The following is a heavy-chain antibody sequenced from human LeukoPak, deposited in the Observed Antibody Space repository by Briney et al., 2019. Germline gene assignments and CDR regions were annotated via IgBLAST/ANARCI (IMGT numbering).Heavy chain of an antibody. J-gene: IGHJ4*02. Sequence: PSETLSLTCTVSGGSISSGDYYWSWIRQPPGKGLEWIGYIYYSGSTYYNPSLKSRVTISVDTSKNQFSLKLSSVTAADTAVYYCARDRTAIDGSGSYFIFVYWGQGTLVTVSS. V-gene: IGHV4-30-4*01. CDR3: ARDRTAIDGSGSYFIFVY. D-gene: IGHD3-10*01. CDR1: GGSISSGDYY. CDR2: IYYSGST.